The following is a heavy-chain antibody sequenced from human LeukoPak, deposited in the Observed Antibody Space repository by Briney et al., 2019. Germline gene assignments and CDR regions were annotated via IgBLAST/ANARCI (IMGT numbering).Heavy chain of an antibody. CDR1: GGSFSFYY. D-gene: IGHD3-3*01. J-gene: IGHJ5*02. Sequence: SETLSLTCGVSGGSFSFYYWSWIRQPPGKGLEWIGEISQSGSTNYNPSLKSRVNISLDTSENQFSLKLSSVTAADTAVYYCARDTYYDFWSGYSSAYNWFDPWGQGTLVTVSS. V-gene: IGHV4-34*01. CDR3: ARDTYYDFWSGYSSAYNWFDP. CDR2: ISQSGST.